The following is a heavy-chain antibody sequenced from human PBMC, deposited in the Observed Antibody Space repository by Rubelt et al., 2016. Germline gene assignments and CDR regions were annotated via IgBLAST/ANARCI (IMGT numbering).Heavy chain of an antibody. Sequence: QVQLVQSGAEVKKPGASVKVSCKASGYTFTGYYMHWVRQAPGQGLEWMGWINPNSGGTNYAQKFQGRVTITADKSTSTAYMGLSSLRSEDTAVYYCARGYYGDNEGGCYYYGMDVWGQGTTVTVSS. CDR2: INPNSGGT. CDR3: ARGYYGDNEGGCYYYGMDV. J-gene: IGHJ6*02. V-gene: IGHV1-2*02. D-gene: IGHD4-17*01. CDR1: GYTFTGYY.